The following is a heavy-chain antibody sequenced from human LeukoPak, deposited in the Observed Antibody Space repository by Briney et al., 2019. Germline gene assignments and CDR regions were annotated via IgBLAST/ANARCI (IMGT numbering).Heavy chain of an antibody. J-gene: IGHJ4*02. CDR3: ARVGYYSSGPFSYFDY. Sequence: PGGSLRLSCAASGFTFSNYWVHWVRQAPGKGLVWVSRINPDGSTINYADSVKGRFTISRDSSENTLYLQMNSLRVEDTAVYYCARVGYYSSGPFSYFDYWGQGTLVTVSS. CDR2: INPDGSTI. D-gene: IGHD3-10*01. V-gene: IGHV3-74*01. CDR1: GFTFSNYW.